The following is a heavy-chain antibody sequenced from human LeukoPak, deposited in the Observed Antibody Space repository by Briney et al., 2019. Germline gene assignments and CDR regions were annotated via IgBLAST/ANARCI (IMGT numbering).Heavy chain of an antibody. D-gene: IGHD3-3*01. CDR2: ISGGGGST. CDR3: AKGQVDDFWSGSIYDY. CDR1: GFTFSSYA. J-gene: IGHJ4*02. V-gene: IGHV3-23*01. Sequence: GGSLRLSCAASGFTFSSYAMSWVRQAPGKGLEWVSVISGGGGSTYYADSVKGRFTISRDNSKNTLYVQMNSLRAEDTAVYYCAKGQVDDFWSGSIYDYWGQGTLVTVSS.